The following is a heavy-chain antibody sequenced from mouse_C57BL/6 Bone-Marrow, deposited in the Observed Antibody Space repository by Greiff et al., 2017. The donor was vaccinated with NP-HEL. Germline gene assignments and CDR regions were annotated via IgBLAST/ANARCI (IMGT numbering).Heavy chain of an antibody. CDR1: GFTFSSYG. J-gene: IGHJ4*01. V-gene: IGHV5-6*01. D-gene: IGHD2-3*01. CDR2: ISSGGSYT. CDR3: ARPRYDGYYVHAMDY. Sequence: EVQGVESGGDLVKPGGSLKLSCAASGFTFSSYGMSWVRQTLDKRLEWVATISSGGSYTYYPASVKGRFTISRDNAKNTLYLQMSSLQSEDTSMYYCARPRYDGYYVHAMDYWGQGTSVTVSS.